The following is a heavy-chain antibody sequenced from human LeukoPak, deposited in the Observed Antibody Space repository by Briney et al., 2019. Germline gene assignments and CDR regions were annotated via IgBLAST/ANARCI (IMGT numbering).Heavy chain of an antibody. CDR1: GYTFTGYY. V-gene: IGHV1-2*06. J-gene: IGHJ4*02. CDR2: INPNSGGT. Sequence: VASVKVSCKASGYTFTGYYMHWVRQAPGQGLEWMGRINPNSGGTNYAQKFQGRVTMTRDTSISTAYMELSRLRADDTAVYYCARVRITIFGVVTALDYWGQGTLVTVSS. CDR3: ARVRITIFGVVTALDY. D-gene: IGHD3-3*01.